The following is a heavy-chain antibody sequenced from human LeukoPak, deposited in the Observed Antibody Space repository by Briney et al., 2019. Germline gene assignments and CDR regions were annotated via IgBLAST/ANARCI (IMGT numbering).Heavy chain of an antibody. CDR2: ISGSGGST. CDR3: ARGSLGSSTSSDCCPLDY. J-gene: IGHJ4*02. CDR1: GFTFSSYA. Sequence: GGSLRLSCAASGFTFSSYAMSWVRQAPGKGLEWVSDISGSGGSTYYADSVKGRFTISRDNSKNTLYLQMNSLRAEDTAVFYCARGSLGSSTSSDCCPLDYWGQGALVTVSS. V-gene: IGHV3-23*01. D-gene: IGHD2-21*01.